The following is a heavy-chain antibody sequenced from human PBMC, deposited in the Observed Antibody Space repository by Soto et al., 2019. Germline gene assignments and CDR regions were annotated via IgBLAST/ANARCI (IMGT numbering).Heavy chain of an antibody. CDR3: ASLIKYYDILTGYHPPELGIDV. CDR2: ISAYNGNT. J-gene: IGHJ6*02. V-gene: IGHV1-18*01. CDR1: GYTFTSYG. D-gene: IGHD3-9*01. Sequence: ASVKVSCKASGYTFTSYGISWVRQAPGQGLERMGWISAYNGNTNYAQKLQGRATMTTDTSTSTAYMELRSLRSDDTAVYYCASLIKYYDILTGYHPPELGIDVWGQGTTVTVSS.